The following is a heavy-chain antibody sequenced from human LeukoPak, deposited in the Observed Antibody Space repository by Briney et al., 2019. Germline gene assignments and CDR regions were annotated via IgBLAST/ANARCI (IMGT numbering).Heavy chain of an antibody. CDR1: GGSFSGYY. Sequence: SETLSLTCAVYGGSFSGYYWSWIRQPPGKGLEWIGEINHSGSTNYNPSLKSRVTISVDTSKNQFSLKLSSVTAADTAVYYCARVVTMIVVNLPWFDPWGQGTLVTVSS. V-gene: IGHV4-34*01. J-gene: IGHJ5*02. CDR2: INHSGST. CDR3: ARVVTMIVVNLPWFDP. D-gene: IGHD3-22*01.